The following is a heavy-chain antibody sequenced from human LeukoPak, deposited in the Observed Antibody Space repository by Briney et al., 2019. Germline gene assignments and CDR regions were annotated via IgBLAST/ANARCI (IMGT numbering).Heavy chain of an antibody. J-gene: IGHJ6*02. Sequence: SETLSLTCTVSGGSISSGGYYWSWIRQHPGKGLEWIGYIYYSGSTYYNPSLKSRVTISVDTSKNQFSLKLSSVPAADTAVYYCARDHYYYGMEVWAKGPRSPSP. CDR3: ARDHYYYGMEV. CDR1: GGSISSGGYY. CDR2: IYYSGST. V-gene: IGHV4-31*03.